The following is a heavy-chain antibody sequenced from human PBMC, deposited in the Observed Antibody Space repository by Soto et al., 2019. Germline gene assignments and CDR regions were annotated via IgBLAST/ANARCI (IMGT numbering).Heavy chain of an antibody. J-gene: IGHJ4*02. CDR1: GFSLCTSGVG. CDR3: AHRRGFGELLY. Sequence: QITLKESGPTLVKPTQTLPLTCTFSGFSLCTSGVGVGWIRQPPGKALEWLALIYWDDNKLYSPALKSRLTVTKDTPKNQVVLTMTNMDPVDTATYYCAHRRGFGELLYWGQGTLVTVSS. V-gene: IGHV2-5*02. CDR2: IYWDDNK. D-gene: IGHD3-10*01.